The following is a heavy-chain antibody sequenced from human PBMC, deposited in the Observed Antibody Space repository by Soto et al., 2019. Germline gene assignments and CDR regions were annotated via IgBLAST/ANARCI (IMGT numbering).Heavy chain of an antibody. CDR2: IIPILGIA. Sequence: QVQLVQSGAEVKKPGSSVKVSCKASGGTFSSYTISWVRQAPGQGLEWMGRIIPILGIANYAQKFQGRVTITADKSTSTAYMELSSLRSEDTAVYYCARVGYCSSTSCSYYYGMDVWGQGTTVTVSS. CDR1: GGTFSSYT. J-gene: IGHJ6*02. CDR3: ARVGYCSSTSCSYYYGMDV. D-gene: IGHD2-2*01. V-gene: IGHV1-69*02.